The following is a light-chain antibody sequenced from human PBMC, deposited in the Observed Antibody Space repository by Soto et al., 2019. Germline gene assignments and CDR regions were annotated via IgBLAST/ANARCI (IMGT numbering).Light chain of an antibody. Sequence: QSVLTQPASVSGPLGQSIVISCTGSSSDVGSYAIVAWNQQSPGKARKVVIFEGTKRPSGVSNRCSGSKSGNTAYLTISGLQTEDEADYYCCSYAGSRTYVFGAGTKVTGL. J-gene: IGLJ1*01. V-gene: IGLV2-23*01. CDR1: SSDVGSYAI. CDR3: CSYAGSRTYV. CDR2: EGT.